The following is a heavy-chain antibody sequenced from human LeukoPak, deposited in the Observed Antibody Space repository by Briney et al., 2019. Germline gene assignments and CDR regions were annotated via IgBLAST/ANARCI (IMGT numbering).Heavy chain of an antibody. V-gene: IGHV4-59*01. CDR2: IYDSGVT. CDR3: VRGGGPGYYYYYMDV. D-gene: IGHD3-16*01. Sequence: SETLSLTCTVSGGSMSRYHWTWIRQSPGKGLEWIAYIYDSGVTNYNPSLKSRVTISVDTSKKQFSLRLNSVTAADTAVYYCVRGGGPGYYYYYMDVWGKGTTVTVSS. CDR1: GGSMSRYH. J-gene: IGHJ6*03.